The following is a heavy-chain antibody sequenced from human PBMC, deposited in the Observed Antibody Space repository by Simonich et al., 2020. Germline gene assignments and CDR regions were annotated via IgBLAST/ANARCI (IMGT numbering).Heavy chain of an antibody. CDR2: IRVSGGST. CDR1: GFTFSSYA. V-gene: IGHV3-23*01. Sequence: EVQLLDSGGGLVQPGGSLRLSCAASGFTFSSYAMSCVRQAPGKGWECGSSIRVSGGSTYYADSVKGRFTISRDNSKNTLYLQMNSLRAEDTAVYYCATYYFDYWGQGTLVTVSS. CDR3: ATYYFDY. J-gene: IGHJ4*02.